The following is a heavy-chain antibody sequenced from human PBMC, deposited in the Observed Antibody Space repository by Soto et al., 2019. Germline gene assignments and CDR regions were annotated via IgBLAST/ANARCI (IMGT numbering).Heavy chain of an antibody. CDR2: VDYSGSYT. CDR3: TKRAGGFSEFDY. CDR1: GFSFGNFA. Sequence: EVQLLESGGGLAQAGGSLRLSCAASGFSFGNFAMNWVRQPPGKGLEWVASVDYSGSYTFYTASVRGRFTISRDNSQNMVYLEMNSLRADDTAVYYCTKRAGGFSEFDYWGQGALVTVSS. J-gene: IGHJ4*02. V-gene: IGHV3-23*05. D-gene: IGHD6-13*01.